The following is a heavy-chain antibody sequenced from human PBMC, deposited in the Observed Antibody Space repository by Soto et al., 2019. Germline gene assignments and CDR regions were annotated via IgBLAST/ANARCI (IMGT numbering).Heavy chain of an antibody. CDR2: ISAYNGNT. CDR1: GYTFTSYG. V-gene: IGHV1-18*01. D-gene: IGHD3-9*01. J-gene: IGHJ5*02. CDR3: ARVPYDILTGPGDWFDP. Sequence: VASVKVSCKASGYTFTSYGISWVRQAPGQGPEWMGWISAYNGNTNYAQKLQGRVTMTTDTSTSTAYMELRSLRSDDTAVYYCARVPYDILTGPGDWFDPWGQGTLVTVSS.